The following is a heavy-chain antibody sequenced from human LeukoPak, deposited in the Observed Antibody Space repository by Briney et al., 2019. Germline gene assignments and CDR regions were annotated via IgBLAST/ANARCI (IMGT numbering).Heavy chain of an antibody. V-gene: IGHV3-23*01. CDR3: ASPLGYCSSTSCPPDI. CDR1: GFTFSSYA. CDR2: ISGSGGST. J-gene: IGHJ3*02. Sequence: QAGGSLRLSCAASGFTFSSYAMSWVRQAPGKGLEWVSAISGSGGSTYYADSVKGRFTISRDNSKNTLYLQMNSLRAEDTAVYYCASPLGYCSSTSCPPDIWGQGTMVTVSS. D-gene: IGHD2-2*01.